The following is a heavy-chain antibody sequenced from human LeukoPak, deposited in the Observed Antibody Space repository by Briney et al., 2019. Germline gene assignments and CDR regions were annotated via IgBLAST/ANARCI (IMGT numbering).Heavy chain of an antibody. CDR3: ARHQRVIAATDDAFDI. V-gene: IGHV3-23*01. J-gene: IGHJ3*02. CDR2: ISGSGGST. CDR1: GFTFSSYS. D-gene: IGHD2-21*01. Sequence: GGSLRLSCAASGFTFSSYSMNWVRQAPGKGLEWVSAISGSGGSTYYADSVKGRFTISRDNSQNTLYLQMNSLRAEDTAVYYCARHQRVIAATDDAFDIWGQGTMVTVSS.